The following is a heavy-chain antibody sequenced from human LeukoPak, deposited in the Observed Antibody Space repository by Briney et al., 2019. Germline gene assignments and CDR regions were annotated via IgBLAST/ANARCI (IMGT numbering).Heavy chain of an antibody. CDR3: AAAIQNYDSSGFDWFDP. J-gene: IGHJ5*02. CDR2: IVVGSGNT. D-gene: IGHD3-22*01. V-gene: IGHV1-58*02. CDR1: GFTFTSSA. Sequence: SVKVSCKASGFTFTSSAMQWVRQARGQRLEWIGWIVVGSGNTNYAQKFQERVTITRDMSTSIAYMELSSLRSEDTAVYYCAAAIQNYDSSGFDWFDPWGQGTLVTVSS.